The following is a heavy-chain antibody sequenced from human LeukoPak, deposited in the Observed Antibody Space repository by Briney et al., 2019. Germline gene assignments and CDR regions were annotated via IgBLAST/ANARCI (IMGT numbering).Heavy chain of an antibody. CDR3: ARDKNVQVIGSQLTRDY. Sequence: GGSLRLSCAASGFTFSSYAMSWVRQAPGKGLEWVSYISSSGSTIYYADSVKGRFTISRDNAKNSLSLQMNSLRDEDTAVYYCARDKNVQVIGSQLTRDYWGQGTLVTVSS. CDR2: ISSSGSTI. CDR1: GFTFSSYA. V-gene: IGHV3-48*02. D-gene: IGHD2-21*01. J-gene: IGHJ4*02.